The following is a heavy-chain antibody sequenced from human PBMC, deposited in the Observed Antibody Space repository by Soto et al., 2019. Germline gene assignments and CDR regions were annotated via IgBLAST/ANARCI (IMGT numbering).Heavy chain of an antibody. V-gene: IGHV4-4*02. J-gene: IGHJ6*02. D-gene: IGHD2-8*01. CDR3: ARRTWGMDV. Sequence: SETLSLTCAVSSGSVDTTNWWSWVRQPPGKGLEWIGEIFHSGNTYYNPSLASRVTISVDTSKNQFSLNLRSVTAADTAVYYCARRTWGMDVWGQGTTVTVSS. CDR2: IFHSGNT. CDR1: SGSVDTTNW.